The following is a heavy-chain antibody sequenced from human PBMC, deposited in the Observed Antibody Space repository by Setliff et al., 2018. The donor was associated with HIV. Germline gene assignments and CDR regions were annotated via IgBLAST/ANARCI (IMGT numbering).Heavy chain of an antibody. V-gene: IGHV1-69-2*01. CDR3: AAEGNIFDL. D-gene: IGHD1-1*01. CDR1: GYRFTNHN. Sequence: ASVKVSCKASGYRFTNHNIHWVQQGPGKGLHWMGRVDPANGKTIYAEKFQGRVSIIADTSIDTAYMELNSLRSEDTAVYYCAAEGNIFDLWGRGTMVTVSS. J-gene: IGHJ3*01. CDR2: VDPANGKT.